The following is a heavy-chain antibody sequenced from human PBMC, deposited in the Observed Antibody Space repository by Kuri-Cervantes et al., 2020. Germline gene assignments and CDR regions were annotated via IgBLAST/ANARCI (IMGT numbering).Heavy chain of an antibody. D-gene: IGHD2-21*01. J-gene: IGHJ6*02. CDR2: ISYDGSNK. V-gene: IGHV3-30*14. CDR1: GFTFSSYA. CDR3: ARDFPYVIGRSLGMDV. Sequence: LSLTCAASGFTFSSYAMHWVRQAPGKGLEWVAVISYDGSNKYYADSVKGRFTISRDNSKNTLYLQMNSLRAEDTAVYYCARDFPYVIGRSLGMDVWGQGTTVTVSS.